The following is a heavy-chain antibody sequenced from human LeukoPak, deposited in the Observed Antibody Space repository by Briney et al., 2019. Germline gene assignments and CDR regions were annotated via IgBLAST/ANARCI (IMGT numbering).Heavy chain of an antibody. J-gene: IGHJ6*03. CDR1: GFTFSSYS. Sequence: GGSLRLSCAASGFTFSSYSMNWVRQAPGKGLEWVSYITTRSATYYTDSVKGRFTISRDNAKDSVYLQMNSLRADDTAVYYCARVRGAGLQYYYMDVWGKETTVTVSS. CDR3: ARVRGAGLQYYYMDV. CDR2: ITTRSAT. V-gene: IGHV3-48*01. D-gene: IGHD1-26*01.